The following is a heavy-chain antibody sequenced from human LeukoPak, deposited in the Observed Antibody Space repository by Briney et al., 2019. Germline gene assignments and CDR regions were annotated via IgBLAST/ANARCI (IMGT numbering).Heavy chain of an antibody. Sequence: GGSLRLSCAASGFTFSSYGMHWVRQAPGKGLEWVAVIWYDGSNKYYADSVKGRFTISRDNSKNTLYLQMSSLRAEDTAVYYCAREENVVGATGLDYWGQGTLVTVSS. CDR3: AREENVVGATGLDY. CDR1: GFTFSSYG. J-gene: IGHJ4*02. D-gene: IGHD1-26*01. V-gene: IGHV3-33*01. CDR2: IWYDGSNK.